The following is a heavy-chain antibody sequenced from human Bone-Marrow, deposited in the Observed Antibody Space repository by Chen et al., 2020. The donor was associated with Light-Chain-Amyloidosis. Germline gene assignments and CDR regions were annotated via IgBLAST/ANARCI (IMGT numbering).Heavy chain of an antibody. D-gene: IGHD5-12*01. CDR2: IYISRNT. Sequence: QVQLQESGPGLVKPSQTLSLTCTVSGGSIRSDNYYWSWIRQPAWKGLEWIGHIYISRNTNYNPSLKSRVTISLDTSKNQFSLNLSSVTAADTAVYYCARSYSGYFDYWGQGTQVTVSS. CDR1: GGSIRSDNYY. CDR3: ARSYSGYFDY. V-gene: IGHV4-61*02. J-gene: IGHJ4*02.